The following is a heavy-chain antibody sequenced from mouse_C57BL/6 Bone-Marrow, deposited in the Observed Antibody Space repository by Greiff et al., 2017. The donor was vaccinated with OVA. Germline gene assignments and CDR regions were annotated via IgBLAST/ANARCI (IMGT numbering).Heavy chain of an antibody. J-gene: IGHJ1*03. CDR2: INPSTGGT. CDR3: ARPDYCGSSYWYFEG. D-gene: IGHD1-1*01. CDR1: GYSFTGYY. Sequence: EVQLQQSGPELVKPGASVKISCKASGYSFTGYYMNWVKQSPEKSLEWIGEINPSTGGTTYNQKFKAKATLTVDKSSSTAYMQLKSLTSEDSAVYYCARPDYCGSSYWYFEGWGTGTTVTVSS. V-gene: IGHV1-42*01.